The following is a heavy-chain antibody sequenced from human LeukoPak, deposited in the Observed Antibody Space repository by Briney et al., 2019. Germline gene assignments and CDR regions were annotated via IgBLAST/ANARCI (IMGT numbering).Heavy chain of an antibody. CDR3: ASEFLGYGSTYYYGMDV. V-gene: IGHV1-69*04. D-gene: IGHD3-10*01. J-gene: IGHJ6*02. CDR1: GGTFSSYV. Sequence: SVKVSCKASGGTFSSYVISWVRQAPGQGLEWMGRIIPILGIANYAQKFQGRVTITADKSTSTAYMELSSLRSEDTAVYYCASEFLGYGSTYYYGMDVWGQGTTVTVSS. CDR2: IIPILGIA.